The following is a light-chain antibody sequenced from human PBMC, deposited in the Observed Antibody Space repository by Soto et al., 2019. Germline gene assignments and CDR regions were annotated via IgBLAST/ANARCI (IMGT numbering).Light chain of an antibody. CDR1: SSDFGGFNY. Sequence: QSVLTQPASVSGSPGQSITIACTGTSSDFGGFNYFSWYQQHPGKAPKLMIYEVSKRPSAVSNRFSGSKSGNTASLIISGLQTEDEADYYCSAYTTTSTLIFGTGTKVTVL. CDR2: EVS. V-gene: IGLV2-14*01. J-gene: IGLJ1*01. CDR3: SAYTTTSTLI.